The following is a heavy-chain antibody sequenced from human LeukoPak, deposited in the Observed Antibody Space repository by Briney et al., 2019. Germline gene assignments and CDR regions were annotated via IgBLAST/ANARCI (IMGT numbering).Heavy chain of an antibody. V-gene: IGHV4-61*01. CDR1: GVSVSSGSYY. CDR2: IYYSGST. J-gene: IGHJ4*02. CDR3: ARNGDYVFDY. D-gene: IGHD4-17*01. Sequence: SETLSLTCTVSGVSVSSGSYYWSWIRQPPGKGLEWIGYIYYSGSTNYNPSLKSRVTISVDTSKNQFSLKLSSVTAADTAVYYCARNGDYVFDYWGQGTLVTVSS.